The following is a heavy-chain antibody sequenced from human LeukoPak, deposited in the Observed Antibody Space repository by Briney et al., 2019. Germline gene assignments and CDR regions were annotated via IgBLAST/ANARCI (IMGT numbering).Heavy chain of an antibody. CDR3: AKNLRGNYDTLTAFDP. Sequence: HPGGSLRLSCAASGFIFSNYAMAWVRQAPRKGLEWVSAITGTAYKTYYADSVKGRFTISRDNSKNTLYLQMNTLRAEDTAIYYCAKNLRGNYDTLTAFDPWGPGTLVTVSS. J-gene: IGHJ5*02. D-gene: IGHD3-9*01. V-gene: IGHV3-23*01. CDR1: GFIFSNYA. CDR2: ITGTAYKT.